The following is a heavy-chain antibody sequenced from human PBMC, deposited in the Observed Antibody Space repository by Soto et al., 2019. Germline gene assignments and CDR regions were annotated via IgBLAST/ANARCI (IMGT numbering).Heavy chain of an antibody. CDR1: GGSFSVYY. CDR2: INHSGST. J-gene: IGHJ6*03. Sequence: SETLSLTCAVYGGSFSVYYWSWIRQPPGKGLEWIGEINHSGSTNYNPSLKSRVTISVDTSKNQFSLKLSSVTAADTAVYYCARGRSYYDYIWGSYRGGYYYMDVWGKGTTVT. CDR3: ARGRSYYDYIWGSYRGGYYYMDV. D-gene: IGHD3-16*02. V-gene: IGHV4-34*01.